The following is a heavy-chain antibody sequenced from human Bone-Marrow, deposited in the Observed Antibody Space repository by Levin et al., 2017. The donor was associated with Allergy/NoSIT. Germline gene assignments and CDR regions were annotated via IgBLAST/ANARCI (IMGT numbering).Heavy chain of an antibody. CDR1: GFTFNDYT. V-gene: IGHV3-43*01. J-gene: IGHJ4*02. Sequence: GGSLRLSCAASGFTFNDYTMHWVRQAPQRGLEWVSLISWDASTTYYADSVGGRFTISRDNSKHALYLQLNRLTTEDTALYYCAKDLSTRVAVTGDCEYWGQGTLVTVSS. D-gene: IGHD6-19*01. CDR3: AKDLSTRVAVTGDCEY. CDR2: ISWDASTT.